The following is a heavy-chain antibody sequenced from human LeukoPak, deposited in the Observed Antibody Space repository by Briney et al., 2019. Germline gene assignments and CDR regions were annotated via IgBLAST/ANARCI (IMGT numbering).Heavy chain of an antibody. CDR3: ARSKRQWLVGATIRGDNPPYYFDY. D-gene: IGHD6-19*01. V-gene: IGHV4-59*01. Sequence: SETLSLTCSVSGDSITGYSWSWIRQTPGKGLEWIGYIYYSGSTNYKPSLKSRVTISVDTSKNQFSLKLSSVTAADTAMYYCARSKRQWLVGATIRGDNPPYYFDYWGQGTLVTVSS. CDR1: GDSITGYS. CDR2: IYYSGST. J-gene: IGHJ4*02.